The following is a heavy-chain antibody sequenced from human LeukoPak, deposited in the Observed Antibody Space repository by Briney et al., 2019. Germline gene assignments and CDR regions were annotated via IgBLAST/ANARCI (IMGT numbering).Heavy chain of an antibody. CDR2: INSDGSEK. D-gene: IGHD6-19*01. V-gene: IGHV3-7*01. CDR1: GFPFTSHW. Sequence: PGGSLRLSCAASGFPFTSHWLSWFRQSPGRGLEWVAHINSDGSEKNYVDSVKGRFTISKDNARNSQFLQMNSLRAEDTAVYYCASGGGWVFFNWGQGTLVTVSS. J-gene: IGHJ4*02. CDR3: ASGGGWVFFN.